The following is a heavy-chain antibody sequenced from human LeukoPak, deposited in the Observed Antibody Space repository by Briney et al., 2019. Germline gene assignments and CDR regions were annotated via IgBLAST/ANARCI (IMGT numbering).Heavy chain of an antibody. CDR3: ARKTPALMGRVFDY. D-gene: IGHD2-8*01. J-gene: IGHJ4*02. V-gene: IGHV1-18*04. CDR1: GYTFSSYY. CDR2: ISAYNGNT. Sequence: GASVKVSCKTSGYTFSSYYIHWVRQAPGQGLEWMGWISAYNGNTNYAQKLQGRVTMTTDTSTSTAYMELRRLRSDDTAGYYCARKTPALMGRVFDYWGQATLVTVSS.